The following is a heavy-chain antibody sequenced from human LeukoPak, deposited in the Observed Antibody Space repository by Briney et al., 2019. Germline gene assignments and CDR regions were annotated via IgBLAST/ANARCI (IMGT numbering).Heavy chain of an antibody. CDR3: ASNGDHYDILTGSLNY. CDR1: GFTVSSNY. V-gene: IGHV3-66*01. J-gene: IGHJ4*02. Sequence: GGSLRLSCAASGFTVSSNYMSWVRQAPGKGLEWVSVIYSGGSTYYADSVKGRFTISRGNSKNTLYLQMNSLRAEDTAVYYCASNGDHYDILTGSLNYWGQGTLVTVSS. D-gene: IGHD3-9*01. CDR2: IYSGGST.